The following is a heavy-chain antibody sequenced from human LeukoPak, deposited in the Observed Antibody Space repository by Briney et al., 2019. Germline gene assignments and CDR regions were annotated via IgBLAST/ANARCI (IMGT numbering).Heavy chain of an antibody. D-gene: IGHD3-22*01. CDR1: GYTFTSYY. CDR2: INPSGGST. J-gene: IGHJ3*02. Sequence: GASVKVSCKASGYTFTSYYMHWVRQAPGQGLEWMGIINPSGGSTSYAQKFQGRVTMTRDTSTSTVYMELSSLRSEDTAVYYCARTRHPYYYDSSGYYESGAFDIRGQGTMVTVSS. CDR3: ARTRHPYYYDSSGYYESGAFDI. V-gene: IGHV1-46*01.